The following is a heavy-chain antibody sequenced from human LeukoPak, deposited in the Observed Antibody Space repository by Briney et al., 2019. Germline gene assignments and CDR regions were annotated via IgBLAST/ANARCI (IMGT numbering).Heavy chain of an antibody. CDR1: GFTFSNYW. CDR3: ARTGSGSWGEYFDY. V-gene: IGHV3-7*01. D-gene: IGHD3-10*01. J-gene: IGHJ4*02. Sequence: GGSLRLSCAASGFTFSNYWMSWVRQAPGKGLEWVANIKQDGSEKYYVDSVKGRITISRDNAKNSLYLQMNSLRAEDTAVYYCARTGSGSWGEYFDYWGQGTLVTVSS. CDR2: IKQDGSEK.